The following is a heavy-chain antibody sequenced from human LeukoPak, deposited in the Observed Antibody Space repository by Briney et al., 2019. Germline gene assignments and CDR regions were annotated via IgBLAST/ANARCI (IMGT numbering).Heavy chain of an antibody. D-gene: IGHD2-2*01. CDR3: ARVPVVVPAAFYYFDY. Sequence: TTSETLSLTCAVYGGSFSGYYWSWIRQPPGKGLEWIGEINHSGSTNYTPSLKSRVTISVDTSKNQFSLKLSSVTAADTAVYYCARVPVVVPAAFYYFDYWGQGTLVTVSS. J-gene: IGHJ4*02. V-gene: IGHV4-34*01. CDR2: INHSGST. CDR1: GGSFSGYY.